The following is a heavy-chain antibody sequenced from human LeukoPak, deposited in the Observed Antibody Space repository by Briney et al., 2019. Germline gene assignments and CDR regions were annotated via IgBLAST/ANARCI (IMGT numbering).Heavy chain of an antibody. D-gene: IGHD5-12*01. Sequence: GGSLRLSCEVSGFTFSSYEMNWVRQAPGKGLEWASYISSSGSTIYYADSVKGRFTISRDNAKNSLYVQMNSLRAEDTAVYYCAREGRSGYDLTGYYGMDVWGKGTTVTVSS. V-gene: IGHV3-48*03. CDR1: GFTFSSYE. CDR3: AREGRSGYDLTGYYGMDV. J-gene: IGHJ6*04. CDR2: ISSSGSTI.